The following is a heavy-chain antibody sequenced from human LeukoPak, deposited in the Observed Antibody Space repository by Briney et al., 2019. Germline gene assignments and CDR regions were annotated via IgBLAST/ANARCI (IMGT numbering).Heavy chain of an antibody. Sequence: PGGSLRLSCAASGFTFSDHHMTWIRQAPAQGLEWISYISGDGETIYFTDSVKGRFSVSRDNAKSSPYLQMDRLRVDDTAVYYCARTYGYYYYFLDVWGKGSTVIVS. D-gene: IGHD3-10*01. CDR1: GFTFSDHH. CDR3: ARTYGYYYYFLDV. V-gene: IGHV3-11*01. CDR2: ISGDGETI. J-gene: IGHJ6*03.